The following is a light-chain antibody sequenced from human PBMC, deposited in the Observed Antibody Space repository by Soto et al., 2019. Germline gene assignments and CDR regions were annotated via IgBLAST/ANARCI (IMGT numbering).Light chain of an antibody. Sequence: QSALTQPASVYGSPGQSITISCTGTSSDVGGYDHVSWYQQHPGKAPKLIIYDVTVRPSGISPRFSGSKSDNTASLAVSGLQPEDEADYYCSSYTNKDTLLFGGGTKLTVL. CDR3: SSYTNKDTLL. CDR2: DVT. J-gene: IGLJ3*02. V-gene: IGLV2-14*03. CDR1: SSDVGGYDH.